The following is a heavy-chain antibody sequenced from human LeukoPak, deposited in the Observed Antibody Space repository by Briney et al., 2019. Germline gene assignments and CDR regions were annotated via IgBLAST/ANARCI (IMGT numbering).Heavy chain of an antibody. CDR2: ISYDGSNK. Sequence: GRSLRLSCAASGFTFSSYGMHWVRQAPGKGLEWVAVISYDGSNKYYADSVKGRFTISRDNSKNTLYLQMNSLRAEDTAVYYCALGRQWLTPDYWGQGTLVTVSS. V-gene: IGHV3-30*03. J-gene: IGHJ4*02. CDR1: GFTFSSYG. D-gene: IGHD6-19*01. CDR3: ALGRQWLTPDY.